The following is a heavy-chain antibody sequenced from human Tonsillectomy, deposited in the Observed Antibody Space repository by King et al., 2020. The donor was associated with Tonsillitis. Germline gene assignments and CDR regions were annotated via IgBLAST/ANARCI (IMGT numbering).Heavy chain of an antibody. Sequence: VQLVESGGGLVQPGMSLRLSCAASGFAFSSYWMSWVRQAPGKGLEWVANIKEDGSEKYHVDSVKGRFTISRDNAKNSLFLQMNSLGADDTAVYYCVREDWGSFDYWGQGILVTVSS. CDR3: VREDWGSFDY. D-gene: IGHD7-27*01. V-gene: IGHV3-7*01. CDR1: GFAFSSYW. CDR2: IKEDGSEK. J-gene: IGHJ4*02.